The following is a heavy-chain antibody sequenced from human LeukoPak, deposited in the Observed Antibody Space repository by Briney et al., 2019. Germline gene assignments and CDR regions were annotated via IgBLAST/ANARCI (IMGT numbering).Heavy chain of an antibody. J-gene: IGHJ4*02. V-gene: IGHV1-2*02. Sequence: ASVKVSCKASGYTFTGYYLHWVRQAPGQGLEWMGWISPNSGGTNYAQKFQGRVTMTRDTSISTAYMELSRLRSDDTAVYYCARRVCCSLEGFDYWGQGTLVTVSS. CDR2: ISPNSGGT. CDR3: ARRVCCSLEGFDY. D-gene: IGHD2-15*01. CDR1: GYTFTGYY.